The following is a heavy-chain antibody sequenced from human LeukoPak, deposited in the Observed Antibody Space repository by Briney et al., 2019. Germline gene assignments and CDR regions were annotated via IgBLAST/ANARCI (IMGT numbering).Heavy chain of an antibody. Sequence: GGSLRLSCAASGFTFSSYAMHWVRQAPGKGLEWVAVISYDGSNKYYADPVKGRFTISRDNSKNTLYLQMNSLRAEDTAVYYCARETAAGPFDYWGQGTLVTVSS. CDR1: GFTFSSYA. CDR2: ISYDGSNK. CDR3: ARETAAGPFDY. J-gene: IGHJ4*02. V-gene: IGHV3-30*01. D-gene: IGHD6-13*01.